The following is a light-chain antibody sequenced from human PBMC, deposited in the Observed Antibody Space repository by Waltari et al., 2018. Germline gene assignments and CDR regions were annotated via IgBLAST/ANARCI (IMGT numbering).Light chain of an antibody. CDR3: SSYTTTSSWV. CDR1: SRHLGNYKL. Sequence: QSALTQPPSVSGSPGPSITISCTGTSRHLGNYKLVSWYQQEPGRAPKLIVYDVSQRPSGVSNRFSGSKSGNTASLTISGVQAEDEADYYCSSYTTTSSWVFGGGTKLTVL. J-gene: IGLJ3*02. V-gene: IGLV2-14*01. CDR2: DVS.